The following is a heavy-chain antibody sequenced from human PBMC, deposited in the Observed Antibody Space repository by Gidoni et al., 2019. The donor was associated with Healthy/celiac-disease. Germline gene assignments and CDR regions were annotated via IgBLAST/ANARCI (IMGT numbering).Heavy chain of an antibody. CDR3: ARGSGYSSGYSDY. Sequence: QVQLQESGPGLVKPSETLSLTCTVSGGSISSYYWSWIRQPPGKGLEWIGYIYYSGSTNYNPSLKSRVTISVDTSKNQFSLKLSSVTAADTAVYYCARGSGYSSGYSDYWGQGTLVTVSS. D-gene: IGHD6-19*01. V-gene: IGHV4-59*01. J-gene: IGHJ4*02. CDR2: IYYSGST. CDR1: GGSISSYY.